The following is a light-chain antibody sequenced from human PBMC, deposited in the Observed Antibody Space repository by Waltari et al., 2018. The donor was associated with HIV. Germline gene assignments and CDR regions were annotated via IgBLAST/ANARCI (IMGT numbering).Light chain of an antibody. Sequence: QSVLTQPPSASGTPGPRVTISCSGSSSNIGSNYVNWYQQLPGTAPNLLIYRNNQRPSGAPDRVSGATSGTSASLAISGLRSEDEADYYCAAWDDSLSGYVFGTGTKVTVL. V-gene: IGLV1-47*01. J-gene: IGLJ1*01. CDR1: SSNIGSNY. CDR3: AAWDDSLSGYV. CDR2: RNN.